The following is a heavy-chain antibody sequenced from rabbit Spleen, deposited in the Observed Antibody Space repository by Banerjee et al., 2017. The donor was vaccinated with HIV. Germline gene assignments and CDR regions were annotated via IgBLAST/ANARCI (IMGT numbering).Heavy chain of an antibody. J-gene: IGHJ4*01. CDR3: ARYDNSIGDLDL. CDR2: IYGGSSGNT. V-gene: IGHV1S40*01. CDR1: GVDFSTDYY. D-gene: IGHD2-1*01. Sequence: QSLEESGGDLVQPEGSLTLTCKASGVDFSTDYYMYWVRQAPGKGLEWIGCIYGGSSGNTYYATWAKGRFTISKTSSTTVTLQMNSLTAADTATYFCARYDNSIGDLDLWGPGTLVTVS.